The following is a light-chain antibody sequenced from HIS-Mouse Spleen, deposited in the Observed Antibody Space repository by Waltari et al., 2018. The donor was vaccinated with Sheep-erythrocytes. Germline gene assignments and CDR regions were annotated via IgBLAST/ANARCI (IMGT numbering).Light chain of an antibody. V-gene: IGLV2-11*01. Sequence: QSALTQPRSVSGSPGQSVTISCTGTSSDVGGYHYFSWYQQHPGKAPKLMIYDVSKRPSGVPDRFSGSKSGNTASLTISGLQAEDEADYYCCSYAGSYTFVFGGGTKLTVL. CDR2: DVS. CDR3: CSYAGSYTFV. J-gene: IGLJ2*01. CDR1: SSDVGGYHY.